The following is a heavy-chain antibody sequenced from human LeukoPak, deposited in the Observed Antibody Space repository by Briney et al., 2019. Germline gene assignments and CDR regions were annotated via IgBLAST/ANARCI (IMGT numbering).Heavy chain of an antibody. J-gene: IGHJ4*02. CDR1: GGSISGYY. Sequence: PSETLSLTCSVSGGSISGYYWNWIRQPAGKGLEWIGRIYISGSTNYNPSLKSRVTMSIDTSKNQFSLKLSSVTAADTAVYYCARAGDGSGSYDNADYDYWGQGTLVTVSS. V-gene: IGHV4-4*07. CDR3: ARAGDGSGSYDNADYDY. D-gene: IGHD3-10*01. CDR2: IYISGST.